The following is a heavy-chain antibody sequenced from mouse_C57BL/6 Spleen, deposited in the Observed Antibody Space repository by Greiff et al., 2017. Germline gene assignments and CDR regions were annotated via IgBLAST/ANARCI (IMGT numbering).Heavy chain of an antibody. Sequence: VQLQQSGPELVKPGASVKISCKASGYSFTSYYIHWVKQRPGQGLEWIGWIYPGSGNTKYNEKFKGKATLTADTSSSTAYMQLSSLTSEDSAVYYCAIVYYDYGGFAYWGQGTLVTVSA. CDR2: IYPGSGNT. CDR3: AIVYYDYGGFAY. J-gene: IGHJ3*01. V-gene: IGHV1-66*01. CDR1: GYSFTSYY. D-gene: IGHD2-4*01.